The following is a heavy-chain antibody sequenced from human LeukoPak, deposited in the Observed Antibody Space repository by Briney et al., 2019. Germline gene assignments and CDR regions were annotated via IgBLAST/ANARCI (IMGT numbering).Heavy chain of an antibody. J-gene: IGHJ6*02. CDR2: ISGSGGST. CDR3: AKGIGAGDYGMDF. V-gene: IGHV3-23*01. CDR1: GFTFSSSA. D-gene: IGHD6-13*01. Sequence: GGSLRLSCAAAGFTFSSSAKSWARQAPGKGLEWVSGISGSGGSTYYADSVKGRFTISRDNSKNTLYLQMNSLRAEDTALYYCAKGIGAGDYGMDFWGQGTTVTVSS.